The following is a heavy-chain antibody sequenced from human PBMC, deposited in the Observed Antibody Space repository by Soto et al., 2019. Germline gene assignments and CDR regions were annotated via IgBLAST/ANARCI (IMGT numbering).Heavy chain of an antibody. J-gene: IGHJ4*02. CDR3: AKLVGELSLIDY. Sequence: QVNLVESGGGVVQPGRSLRLSCAASGFTFSSYGIHWVRQAPGKGLEWVAVISYDGRNKYYADSVKGRFTISRDNSKNTLYLQMNSLGAEDTAAYYCAKLVGELSLIDYWCQGTLVTVSS. CDR2: ISYDGRNK. CDR1: GFTFSSYG. V-gene: IGHV3-30*18. D-gene: IGHD3-16*02.